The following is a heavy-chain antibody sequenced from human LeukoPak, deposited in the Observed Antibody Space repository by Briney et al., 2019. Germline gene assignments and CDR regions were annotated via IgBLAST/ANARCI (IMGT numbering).Heavy chain of an antibody. CDR3: AKDLEKSYYDFWSGYYLFDY. V-gene: IGHV3-23*01. CDR2: ISGSGGST. J-gene: IGHJ4*02. CDR1: GFTFSSYA. D-gene: IGHD3-3*01. Sequence: GGSLRLSCAASGFTFSSYAMSWVRQAPGKGLEWVSAISGSGGSTYYADSVKGRFTISRDNSKNTLYLQMNSLRAEDTAVYYCAKDLEKSYYDFWSGYYLFDYWGQGTLVTVSS.